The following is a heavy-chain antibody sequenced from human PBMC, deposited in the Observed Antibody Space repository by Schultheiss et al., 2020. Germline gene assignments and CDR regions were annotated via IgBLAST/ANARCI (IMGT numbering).Heavy chain of an antibody. V-gene: IGHV1-69*10. CDR2: IIPILGIA. CDR3: ARGSDYGGNSVPEYFQH. D-gene: IGHD4-23*01. Sequence: SVKVSCKASGYTFTGYYMHWVRQAPGQGLEWMGGIIPILGIANYAQKFQGRVTITRDTSASTAYMELSRLRSEDTAVYYCARGSDYGGNSVPEYFQHWGKGTLVTVSS. CDR1: GYTFTGYY. J-gene: IGHJ1*01.